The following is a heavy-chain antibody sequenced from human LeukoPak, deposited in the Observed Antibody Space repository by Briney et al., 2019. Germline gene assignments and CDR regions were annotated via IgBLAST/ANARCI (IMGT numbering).Heavy chain of an antibody. CDR3: ARSRGIVVVPAAIRTVFDI. CDR1: GYTFTGYY. J-gene: IGHJ3*02. V-gene: IGHV1-2*02. D-gene: IGHD2-2*02. CDR2: INPNSGGT. Sequence: GASVKVSCKASGYTFTGYYMHWVRQAPGQGLEWMGWINPNSGGTNYAQKFQGRVTMTRDTSISTAYMELSRLRSDDTAVYYCARSRGIVVVPAAIRTVFDIWGQGTMVTVSS.